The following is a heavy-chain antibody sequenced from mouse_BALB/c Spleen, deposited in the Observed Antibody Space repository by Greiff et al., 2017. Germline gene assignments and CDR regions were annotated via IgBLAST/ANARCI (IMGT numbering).Heavy chain of an antibody. V-gene: IGHV14-3*02. Sequence: VQLQQSGAELVKPGASVKLSCTASGFNIKDTYMHWVKQRPEQGLEWIGRIDPANGNTKYDPKFQGKATITADTSSTTAYLQLSSLTSEDTAVYYCAYGYAERGFDYWGQGTTLTVSS. CDR3: AYGYAERGFDY. CDR2: IDPANGNT. J-gene: IGHJ2*01. CDR1: GFNIKDTY. D-gene: IGHD2-2*01.